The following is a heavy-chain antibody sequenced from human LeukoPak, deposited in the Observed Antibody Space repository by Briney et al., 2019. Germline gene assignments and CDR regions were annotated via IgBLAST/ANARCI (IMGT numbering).Heavy chain of an antibody. Sequence: GGSLRLSCAASGFTFRSYSMNWVRQAPGKGLEWVSSISSSRSYIYYADSVKGRFTISRDNAKNSLYLQMNSLRAEDTAVYYCARAFGDFDAFDVWGQGTMVTVSS. J-gene: IGHJ3*01. D-gene: IGHD2-21*02. CDR2: ISSSRSYI. CDR1: GFTFRSYS. CDR3: ARAFGDFDAFDV. V-gene: IGHV3-21*01.